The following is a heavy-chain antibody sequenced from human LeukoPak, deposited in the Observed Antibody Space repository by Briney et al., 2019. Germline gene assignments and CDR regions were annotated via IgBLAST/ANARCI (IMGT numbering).Heavy chain of an antibody. V-gene: IGHV3-23*01. CDR3: SKDPNGDYIGAFDM. CDR1: GLTFSNYA. CDR2: IIVSGSRT. J-gene: IGHJ3*02. Sequence: PGGSLRLSCAASGLTFSNYAMTWVRQAPGKGLEWVSCIIVSGSRTYYADSVKGRFTISRDNSKNTLYLQMNSLRAEDTALYYCSKDPNGDYIGAFDMWGPGILVTVSS. D-gene: IGHD4-17*01.